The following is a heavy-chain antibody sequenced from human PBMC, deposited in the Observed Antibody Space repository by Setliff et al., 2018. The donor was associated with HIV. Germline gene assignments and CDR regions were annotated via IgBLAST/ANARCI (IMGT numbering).Heavy chain of an antibody. CDR3: ARVRGRYYYHYAMDV. J-gene: IGHJ6*02. Sequence: SETLSLTCAVYGGSLSSYYWSWIRQPPGKGLEWIGEINHSGSTNYSPSLKSRVTISVDTSKNQFSLKLSSVTAADTAVYYCARVRGRYYYHYAMDVWGQGTTVTVS. V-gene: IGHV4-34*01. CDR1: GGSLSSYY. CDR2: INHSGST. D-gene: IGHD3-10*01.